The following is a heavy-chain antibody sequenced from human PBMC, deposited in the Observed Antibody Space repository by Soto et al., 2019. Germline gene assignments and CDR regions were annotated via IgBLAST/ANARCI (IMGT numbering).Heavy chain of an antibody. CDR1: GGSISSGGYY. CDR3: ARSPEATVTAFDY. V-gene: IGHV4-31*03. D-gene: IGHD4-17*01. J-gene: IGHJ4*02. Sequence: QVQLQESGPGLVKPSQTLSLTCTVSGGSISSGGYYWSWIRQHPGKGLEWIGYIYYSGSTYYNPSLKSRVTISVATSKNQFSLKLSSVTAADTAVYSCARSPEATVTAFDYWGQGTLVTVSS. CDR2: IYYSGST.